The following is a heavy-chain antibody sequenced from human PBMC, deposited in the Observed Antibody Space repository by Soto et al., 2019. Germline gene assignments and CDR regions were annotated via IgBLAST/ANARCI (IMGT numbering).Heavy chain of an antibody. J-gene: IGHJ4*02. CDR2: IFWNDDK. CDR1: GFSLNPRGVG. D-gene: IGHD3-9*01. V-gene: IGHV2-5*01. CDR3: AYSSFALRHYHWLLNRSDH. Sequence: SCPTLVNPTQTLTLTCTFSGFSLNPRGVGXGWIRQPPGEALEWLAVIFWNDDKRYSPSLKTRLTITKDTSKNQVTLTMTNMDPVDTATYYCAYSSFALRHYHWLLNRSDHWGQGALVTVSS.